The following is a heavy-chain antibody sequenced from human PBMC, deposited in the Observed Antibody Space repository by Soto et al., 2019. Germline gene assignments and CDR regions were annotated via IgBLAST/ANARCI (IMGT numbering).Heavy chain of an antibody. CDR1: EFSFSSYA. V-gene: IGHV3-23*01. CDR2: ISATGTTT. J-gene: IGHJ4*02. Sequence: EVQLMESGGGLVQPGGSLRLSCAASEFSFSSYALNWVRQAPGKGLEWVSAISATGTTTYYADSVKGRFTISRDNSKRTLFLQMDSLSPEDTAGYYWATSSSPFDYWGQGTLVNVSS. D-gene: IGHD6-13*01. CDR3: ATSSSPFDY.